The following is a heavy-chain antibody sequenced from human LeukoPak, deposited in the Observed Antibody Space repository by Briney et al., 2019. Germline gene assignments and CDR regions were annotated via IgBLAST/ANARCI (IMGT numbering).Heavy chain of an antibody. CDR2: INSDATNI. CDR1: GFSFSNYW. CDR3: ARDLVAKDASDV. V-gene: IGHV3-74*01. Sequence: GGSLRLSCTASGFSFSNYWIHWFRQAPGKGLEWVSRINSDATNIRYAYAVQGRFTISRDNAKNTVYLQMHSLSAEDTALYYCARDLVAKDASDVWGQGAMVTVSS. J-gene: IGHJ3*01. D-gene: IGHD2-15*01.